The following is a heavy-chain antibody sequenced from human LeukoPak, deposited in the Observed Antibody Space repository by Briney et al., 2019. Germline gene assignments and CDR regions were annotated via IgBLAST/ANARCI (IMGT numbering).Heavy chain of an antibody. V-gene: IGHV3-30*02. Sequence: GGSLRLSCAASGFTFSSYGMHWVRQAPGKGLEWVAFIRYDGSNKYYADSVKGRFTISRDNSKNTLYVQMNSLRAEDTAVYYCAKDKYYDILTGYFSGEAFDIWGQGTMVTVSS. CDR2: IRYDGSNK. CDR1: GFTFSSYG. D-gene: IGHD3-9*01. J-gene: IGHJ3*02. CDR3: AKDKYYDILTGYFSGEAFDI.